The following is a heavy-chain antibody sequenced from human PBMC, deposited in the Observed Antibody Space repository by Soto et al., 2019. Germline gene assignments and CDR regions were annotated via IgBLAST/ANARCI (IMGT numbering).Heavy chain of an antibody. CDR2: IYYSGST. J-gene: IGHJ5*02. CDR1: GGSISSGGYY. V-gene: IGHV4-31*03. CDR3: ARGVAAAGIMFDP. Sequence: SETLSLICTVSGGSISSGGYYWSWIRQHPGKGLEWIGYIYYSGSTYYNPSLKSRVTIAVDPSKNQFSLKLSSVTAADTAVYYCARGVAAAGIMFDPWGQGTLVTVSS. D-gene: IGHD6-13*01.